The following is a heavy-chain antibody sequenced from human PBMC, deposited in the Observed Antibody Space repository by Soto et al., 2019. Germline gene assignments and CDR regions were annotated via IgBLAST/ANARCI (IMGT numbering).Heavy chain of an antibody. D-gene: IGHD3-9*01. V-gene: IGHV5-51*01. J-gene: IGHJ4*02. Sequence: GESLKISCKGSGYSFTSYWIGWVRQMPGKGLEWMGIIYPGDSDTRYSPSFQGQVTISDDKSISTAYLQWSSLKASDTAMYYCARHQDILTGYYNAPFDYWGQGTLATVSS. CDR1: GYSFTSYW. CDR3: ARHQDILTGYYNAPFDY. CDR2: IYPGDSDT.